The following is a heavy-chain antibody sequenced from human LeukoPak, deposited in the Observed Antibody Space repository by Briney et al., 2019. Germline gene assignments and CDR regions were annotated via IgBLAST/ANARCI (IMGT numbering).Heavy chain of an antibody. D-gene: IGHD3-3*01. Sequence: PGGSLRLSCAASGFTFDDSAMHWVRQAPGKGLEWVSLISGDGSTRYYRDSVKGRFTISRDNSRNSLSLQMNSLRTEDTALYYCAKDGGLRFLEWPNWGQGTLVTVSS. CDR3: AKDGGLRFLEWPN. V-gene: IGHV3-43*02. CDR1: GFTFDDSA. CDR2: ISGDGSTR. J-gene: IGHJ4*02.